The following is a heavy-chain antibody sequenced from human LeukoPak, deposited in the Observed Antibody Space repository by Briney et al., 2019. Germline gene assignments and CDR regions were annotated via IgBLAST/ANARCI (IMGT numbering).Heavy chain of an antibody. Sequence: PGGSLRLSCAASGFTFSSFWMSWVRQAPGKGQEWVANIKQDESEKYYVDSVRGRFTISRDNAKNSLYLQMNSLRVEDTAVYYCARDPTIFGVVISGWFDPWGQGTLVTVSS. V-gene: IGHV3-7*01. J-gene: IGHJ5*02. CDR1: GFTFSSFW. CDR2: IKQDESEK. D-gene: IGHD3-3*01. CDR3: ARDPTIFGVVISGWFDP.